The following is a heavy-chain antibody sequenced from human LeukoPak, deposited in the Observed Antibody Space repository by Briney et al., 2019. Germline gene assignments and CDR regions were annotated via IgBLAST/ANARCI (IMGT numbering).Heavy chain of an antibody. Sequence: TGGSLRLSCAASGFTFSNYAMPWVRQAPGKGLEWVSTISGSGDSTYYSDSVKGRFTISRDNSENTLYLQLNSLRAEDTAVYYCARRGRPDYWGQGTLVTVSS. V-gene: IGHV3-23*01. J-gene: IGHJ4*02. D-gene: IGHD3-10*01. CDR1: GFTFSNYA. CDR2: ISGSGDST. CDR3: ARRGRPDY.